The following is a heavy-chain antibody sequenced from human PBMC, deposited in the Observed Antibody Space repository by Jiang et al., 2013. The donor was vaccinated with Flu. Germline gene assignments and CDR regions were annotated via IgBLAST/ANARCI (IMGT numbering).Heavy chain of an antibody. V-gene: IGHV4-61*01. CDR1: GGSISSGSHY. D-gene: IGHD3-22*01. CDR2: IHYSGST. Sequence: GLVKPSETLSLTCTVSGGSISSGSHYWSWIRQPPGKGLEWIGYIHYSGSTNYNPSLKSRVTISVDTSKNQFSLKLSSVTAADTAVYYCARDDSSGYYSNWYFDLWGRGTLVTVSS. CDR3: ARDDSSGYYSNWYFDL. J-gene: IGHJ2*01.